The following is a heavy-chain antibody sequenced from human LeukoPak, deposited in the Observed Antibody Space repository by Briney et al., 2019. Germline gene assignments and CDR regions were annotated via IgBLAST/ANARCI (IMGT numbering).Heavy chain of an antibody. D-gene: IGHD1-26*01. CDR1: GYTFTCYY. Sequence: GASVEVFCEGFGYTFTCYYMHVGRQAPGQGVELMGRINPNSGGTNYAQKFQGRITMTRDTIISTIYMELSRLRSDDTAVYNCTRVGAGLNEAFDIWGQGTMVTVSS. CDR3: TRVGAGLNEAFDI. CDR2: INPNSGGT. J-gene: IGHJ3*02. V-gene: IGHV1-2*06.